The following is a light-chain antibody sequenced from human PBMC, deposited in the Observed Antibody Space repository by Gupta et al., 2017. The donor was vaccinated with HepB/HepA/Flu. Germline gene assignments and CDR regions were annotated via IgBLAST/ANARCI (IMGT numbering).Light chain of an antibody. CDR2: GTS. V-gene: IGKV3-20*01. J-gene: IGKJ1*01. CDR3: QQYVSSPRT. CDR1: QSVSSSF. Sequence: EIVLTQFPGTLSLSPGERATLSCRASQSVSSSFLAWYQQKPGQAPRLLIYGTSTRASGIPDRFSGSGSGTEFTPTISRLEPEDVAVYYCQQYVSSPRTFGQGTKVEIK.